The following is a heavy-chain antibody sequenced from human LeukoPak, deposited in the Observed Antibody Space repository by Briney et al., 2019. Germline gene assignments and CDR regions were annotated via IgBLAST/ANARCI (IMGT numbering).Heavy chain of an antibody. D-gene: IGHD2-2*02. V-gene: IGHV3-49*04. CDR2: IRGKAYGGTT. CDR3: TRDGGYCSSTSCYISPPPFFDY. Sequence: GGSLRLSCTASGFTFGDYAMSWVRQAPGKGLEWVGFIRGKAYGGTTEYAASVKGRFTISRDDSKSIAYLQMNSLKTEDTAVYYCTRDGGYCSSTSCYISPPPFFDYWGQGTLVTVSS. J-gene: IGHJ4*02. CDR1: GFTFGDYA.